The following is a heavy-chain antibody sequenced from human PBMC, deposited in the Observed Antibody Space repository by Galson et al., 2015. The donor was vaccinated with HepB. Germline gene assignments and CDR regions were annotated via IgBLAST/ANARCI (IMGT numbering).Heavy chain of an antibody. CDR2: ISYDGSNK. CDR3: AKDPSSAWDY. Sequence: SLRLSCAASGFTFSSYGMHWVRQAPGKGLEWVAVISYDGSNKYYADSVKGRFTISRDNSKNTLYLQMNSLRAEDTAVYYCAKDPSSAWDYWGQGTLVTVSS. V-gene: IGHV3-30*18. D-gene: IGHD6-19*01. CDR1: GFTFSSYG. J-gene: IGHJ4*02.